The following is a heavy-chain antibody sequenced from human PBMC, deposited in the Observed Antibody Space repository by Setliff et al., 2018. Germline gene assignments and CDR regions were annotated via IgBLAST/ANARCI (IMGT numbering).Heavy chain of an antibody. Sequence: GWSLRLSCAASGFPFSDFYMNWIRQAPGKALEWVSYISTSGNTIDYADFAKGRFTISRDNARNSLYLQMNNLRAEDTAVYYCARDISVTMVREGGMDVWGKGTTVTVSS. V-gene: IGHV3-11*04. CDR3: ARDISVTMVREGGMDV. J-gene: IGHJ6*03. CDR2: ISTSGNTI. D-gene: IGHD3-10*01. CDR1: GFPFSDFY.